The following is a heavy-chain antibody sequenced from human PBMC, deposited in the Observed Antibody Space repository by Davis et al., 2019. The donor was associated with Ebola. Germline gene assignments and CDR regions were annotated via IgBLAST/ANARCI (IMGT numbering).Heavy chain of an antibody. D-gene: IGHD4-11*01. J-gene: IGHJ4*02. CDR2: IYYGGTT. CDR3: ARTPQYTSYGSYFDS. CDR1: GGSMKSHY. Sequence: SETLSLTCTVSGGSMKSHYWSWIRQPPGKGLEWIGNIYYGGTTNYNPSLKSRVTISGDTSKNQFSLNVNSVTAADTAMYYCARTPQYTSYGSYFDSWGQGALVTVSS. V-gene: IGHV4-59*11.